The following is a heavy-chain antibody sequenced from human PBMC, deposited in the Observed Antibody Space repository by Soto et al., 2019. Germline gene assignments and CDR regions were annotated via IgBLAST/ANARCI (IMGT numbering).Heavy chain of an antibody. CDR3: AKAGTHSYSDC. D-gene: IGHD1-1*01. J-gene: IGHJ4*02. V-gene: IGHV3-23*01. Sequence: GGSLRLSCAASGFTFSIYAMNWVRLAPGKGLEWVSALSASGDNTYYADSVKGRFTISRDNSKNTLYLQMNSLRAEDTAVYYCAKAGTHSYSDCWGQGTLVTV. CDR1: GFTFSIYA. CDR2: LSASGDNT.